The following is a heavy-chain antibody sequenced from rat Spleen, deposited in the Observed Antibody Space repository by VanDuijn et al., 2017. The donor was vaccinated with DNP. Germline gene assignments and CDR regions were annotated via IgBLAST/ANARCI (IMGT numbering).Heavy chain of an antibody. CDR1: GFTFSDYA. CDR3: VRGFYYYSSWPDH. CDR2: IIYDGSST. V-gene: IGHV5-17*01. J-gene: IGHJ2*01. Sequence: EVRLVESGGGLVQPGNSLKLSCAASGFTFSDYAMAWVRQSPKKGLEWVATIIYDGSSTFYRDSVKGRFTISRDNAKSSLYLQMDSLRSEDTATYYCVRGFYYYSSWPDHWGQGVMVTVSS. D-gene: IGHD1-2*01.